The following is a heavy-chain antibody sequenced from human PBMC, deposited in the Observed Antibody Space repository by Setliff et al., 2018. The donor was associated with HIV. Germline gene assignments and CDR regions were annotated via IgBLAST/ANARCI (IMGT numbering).Heavy chain of an antibody. V-gene: IGHV3-30*02. Sequence: PGGSLRLSCAASGFIFDRYGMHWVRQAPGKGLEWVALIRYDGSHETYADSVRGRFSISRDNSKNTLYLQMDSLRPEDTGFYYCAKDPFTSSWYGFDYWGQGALVTVSS. CDR2: IRYDGSHE. D-gene: IGHD6-13*01. CDR1: GFIFDRYG. J-gene: IGHJ4*02. CDR3: AKDPFTSSWYGFDY.